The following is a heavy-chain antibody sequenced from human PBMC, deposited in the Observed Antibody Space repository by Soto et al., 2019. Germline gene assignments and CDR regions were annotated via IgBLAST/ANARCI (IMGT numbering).Heavy chain of an antibody. D-gene: IGHD5-12*01. CDR1: GFTFSNDD. Sequence: EVQLLESGGDLVQPGGSLRLSCVASGFTFSNDDLSWVRQASGKGLEWVSAITAGGFNTYYADSVKGRFTISRDNSKNTLYLQMNSLRAEDTAVYYCAKNIGGFSGYANFDYWGREPWSPSP. V-gene: IGHV3-23*01. J-gene: IGHJ4*02. CDR3: AKNIGGFSGYANFDY. CDR2: ITAGGFNT.